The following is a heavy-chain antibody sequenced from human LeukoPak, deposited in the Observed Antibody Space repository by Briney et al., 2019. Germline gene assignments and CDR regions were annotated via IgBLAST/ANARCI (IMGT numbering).Heavy chain of an antibody. Sequence: PGGSLRLSCAASGFTLSSNATSWVRQAPGKGLEWVSAISGSGGSTYYADSVKGRFTISRDNSKNTLYLQMNSLRAEDTAVYYCARVLLSHRYVNIVGGKDTLDYWGQGTLVTVSS. CDR2: ISGSGGST. V-gene: IGHV3-23*01. D-gene: IGHD3-22*01. CDR1: GFTLSSNA. CDR3: ARVLLSHRYVNIVGGKDTLDY. J-gene: IGHJ4*02.